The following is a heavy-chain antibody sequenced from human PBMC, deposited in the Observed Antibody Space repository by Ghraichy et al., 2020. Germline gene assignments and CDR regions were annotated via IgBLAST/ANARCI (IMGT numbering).Heavy chain of an antibody. D-gene: IGHD1-26*01. Sequence: SETLSLTCIVSGGSVSSGSYNWSWIRQPPGKGLEWIGYIYDSGSTDYNPSLKSRVTIAADTYKNQFSLKLSSVTAADTAVYYCARGRIVGVTGYYFDNWGQGTLVTVSS. CDR1: GGSVSSGSYN. V-gene: IGHV4-61*01. CDR3: ARGRIVGVTGYYFDN. CDR2: IYDSGST. J-gene: IGHJ4*02.